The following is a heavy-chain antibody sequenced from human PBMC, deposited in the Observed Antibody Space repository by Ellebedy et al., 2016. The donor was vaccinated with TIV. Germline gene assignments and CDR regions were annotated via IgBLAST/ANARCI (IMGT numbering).Heavy chain of an antibody. D-gene: IGHD3-22*01. CDR3: ARGLYFDSSGYHYWFDP. CDR2: IYYSGST. CDR1: GGSNVNYGAY. J-gene: IGHJ5*02. Sequence: SETLSLXXIVSGGSNVNYGAYWSWIRQSPGRGLVWIGYIYYSGSTKINPSLKSRVTMSVDTSKKQFSLKLNSVTAADTAVYYCARGLYFDSSGYHYWFDPWGQGTLVTVAA. V-gene: IGHV4-61*08.